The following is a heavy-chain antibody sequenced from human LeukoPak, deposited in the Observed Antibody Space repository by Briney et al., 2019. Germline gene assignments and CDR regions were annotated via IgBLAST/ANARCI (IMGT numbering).Heavy chain of an antibody. V-gene: IGHV3-48*04. CDR1: GFTFSSYS. CDR2: ISSSSSTI. J-gene: IGHJ3*02. D-gene: IGHD2-2*01. Sequence: GGSLRLSCAASGFTFSSYSMNWVRQAPGKGLEWVSYISSSSSTIYYADSVKGRFTISRGHTKNSLYLQMNSLRAEDTAVYCARDLKGQYQDAFDIWGQGTLVTVSS. CDR3: ARDLKGQYQDAFDI.